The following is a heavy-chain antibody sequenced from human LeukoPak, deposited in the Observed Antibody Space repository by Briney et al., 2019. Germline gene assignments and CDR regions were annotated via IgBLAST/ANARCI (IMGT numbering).Heavy chain of an antibody. D-gene: IGHD6-19*01. Sequence: GGSLRLSCAASGFTFSDYYMSWIRQAPGKGLEWVSYISSSGSTIYYADSVKGRFTISRDNAKNSLYLQMNSLRAEDTAVYYCAKRPPIAVAGSDYWGQGTLVTVSS. CDR3: AKRPPIAVAGSDY. CDR1: GFTFSDYY. CDR2: ISSSGSTI. J-gene: IGHJ4*02. V-gene: IGHV3-11*01.